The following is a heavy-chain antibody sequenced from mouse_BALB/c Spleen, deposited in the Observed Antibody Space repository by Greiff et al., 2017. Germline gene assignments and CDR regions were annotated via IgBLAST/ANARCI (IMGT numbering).Heavy chain of an antibody. CDR3: TRDYDLVYYAMDY. CDR2: IYPGNSDT. V-gene: IGHV1-5*01. D-gene: IGHD2-4*01. J-gene: IGHJ4*01. Sequence: VHVKQSGTVLARPGASVKMSCKASGYSFTSYWMHWVKQRPGQGLEWIGAIYPGNSDTSYNQKFKGKAKLTAVTSASTAYMELSSLTNEDSAVYYCTRDYDLVYYAMDYWGQGTSVTVSS. CDR1: GYSFTSYW.